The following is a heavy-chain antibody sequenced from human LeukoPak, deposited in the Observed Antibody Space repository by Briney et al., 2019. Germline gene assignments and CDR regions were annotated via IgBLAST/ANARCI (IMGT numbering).Heavy chain of an antibody. CDR2: ISYDGNNK. CDR3: ARGSSKQQLLRAGALDI. Sequence: GRSLRLSCAASGFTFSNFAMHWVRQAPGKGLEGMTVISYDGNNKYYADSVRGRFSISRDNSKNTLFLQMNSLRVEDTAVYYCARGSSKQQLLRAGALDIWGQGTMVTVSS. D-gene: IGHD6-13*01. CDR1: GFTFSNFA. J-gene: IGHJ3*02. V-gene: IGHV3-30*04.